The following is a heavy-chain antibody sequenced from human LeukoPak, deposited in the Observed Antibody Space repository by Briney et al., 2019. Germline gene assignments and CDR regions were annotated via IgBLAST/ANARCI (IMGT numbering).Heavy chain of an antibody. D-gene: IGHD6-13*01. Sequence: SGGSLRLSCAAFGFTFSSYGMHWVRQAPGKGLEWVAVIWYDGSNKYYADSVKGRFTISRDNSKNTLYLQMNSLRAEDTAVYYCARSYSSSSLYYYGMDVWGQGTTVTVSS. CDR3: ARSYSSSSLYYYGMDV. J-gene: IGHJ6*02. V-gene: IGHV3-33*01. CDR1: GFTFSSYG. CDR2: IWYDGSNK.